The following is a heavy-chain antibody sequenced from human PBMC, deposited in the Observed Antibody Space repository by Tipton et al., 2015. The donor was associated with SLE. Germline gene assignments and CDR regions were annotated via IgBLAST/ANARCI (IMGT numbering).Heavy chain of an antibody. J-gene: IGHJ5*02. CDR3: ARTGCSGGQRIINWFDP. CDR2: ISGSGGAT. Sequence: GSLRLSCSASGFTFSNYAMTWVRQAPGKGLEWVSSISGSGGATYYAVSVKGRFTISRDNSKNTLYLQMSSLRAEDTATYYCARTGCSGGQRIINWFDPWGQGALVTASS. CDR1: GFTFSNYA. D-gene: IGHD6-19*01. V-gene: IGHV3-23*01.